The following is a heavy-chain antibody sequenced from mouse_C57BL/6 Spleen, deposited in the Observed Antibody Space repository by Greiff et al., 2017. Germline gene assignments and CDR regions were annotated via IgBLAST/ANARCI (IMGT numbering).Heavy chain of an antibody. V-gene: IGHV5-4*01. CDR1: GFTFSSYA. CDR3: ARDWSNWAMDY. J-gene: IGHJ4*01. D-gene: IGHD2-5*01. Sequence: VKLMESGGGLVKPGGSLKLSCAASGFTFSSYAMSWVRQTPEKRLEWVATISDGGSYTYYPDNVKGRLTISRDNAKNNLYLQMSHLKSEDTAMYYGARDWSNWAMDYWGQGTSVTVSS. CDR2: ISDGGSYT.